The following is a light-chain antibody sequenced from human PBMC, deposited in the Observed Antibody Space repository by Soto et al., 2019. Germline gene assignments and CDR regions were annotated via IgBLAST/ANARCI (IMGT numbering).Light chain of an antibody. J-gene: IGLJ2*01. CDR3: QSYDSNSVV. V-gene: IGLV6-57*04. CDR2: KND. CDR1: SGSIASNH. Sequence: NFMLTQSHSVSESPGKTVTISCTRSSGSIASNHVQWYQQRPGSAPTTVIYKNDQRPYGVPDRFSGSIDSSSNSASLTISGLKTEDEADYYCQSYDSNSVVFGGGTKLTVL.